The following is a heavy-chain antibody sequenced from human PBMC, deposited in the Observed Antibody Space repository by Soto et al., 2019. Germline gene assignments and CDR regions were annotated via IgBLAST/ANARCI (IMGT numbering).Heavy chain of an antibody. D-gene: IGHD3-10*01. CDR1: GFSFRNYA. J-gene: IGHJ4*02. CDR2: LTGSSSNI. Sequence: EVQLLESGGGLVQPGGSLSLSCAASGFSFRNYAMSWVRQAPGKRLEWISTLTGSSSNIYYADSVKGRFAISRDNSRNTLYLEMNSLPAEETAVYYCANGRATYGLLTHDYWGQGTLVTFSS. CDR3: ANGRATYGLLTHDY. V-gene: IGHV3-23*01.